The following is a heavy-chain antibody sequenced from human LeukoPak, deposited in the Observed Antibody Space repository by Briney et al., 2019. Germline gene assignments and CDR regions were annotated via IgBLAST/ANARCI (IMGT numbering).Heavy chain of an antibody. J-gene: IGHJ4*02. CDR3: ARGGNSFFDY. CDR1: GGSISSYY. Sequence: SETLSLTCTVSGGSISSYYWSWIRQPPGKGLEWIGYIHYSGSTNYNPSLKSRVTISVDTSKNQFSLRLSSVTAADTAVYYCARGGNSFFDYWGQGTLVTVSS. D-gene: IGHD4-23*01. V-gene: IGHV4-59*01. CDR2: IHYSGST.